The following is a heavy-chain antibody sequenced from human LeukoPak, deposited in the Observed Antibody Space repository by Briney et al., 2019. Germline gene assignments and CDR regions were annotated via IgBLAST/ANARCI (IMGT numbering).Heavy chain of an antibody. Sequence: GGSLRLSCAASGFTVSSNYMSWVRQAPGKGLEWVSVIYSGGSTYYADSVKGRFSISRDNSKDTLFLQMNRLRPEDPAVYYCAREVSGREFDYWGQGTLVTVSS. V-gene: IGHV3-66*01. CDR3: AREVSGREFDY. J-gene: IGHJ4*02. CDR2: IYSGGST. CDR1: GFTVSSNY. D-gene: IGHD2-8*02.